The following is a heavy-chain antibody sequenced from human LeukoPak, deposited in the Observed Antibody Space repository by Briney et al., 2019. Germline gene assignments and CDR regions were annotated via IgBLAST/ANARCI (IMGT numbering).Heavy chain of an antibody. CDR3: ASGYGSGWFDR. V-gene: IGHV4-30-4*08. CDR1: GGSINRGY. Sequence: PSETLSLTCTVSGGSINRGYWSWVRQHPGEGLEWIGHILYSGSTFYNPSLKSRLTISLDTSKNQFSLKLTSVTAADTAVYYCASGYGSGWFDRWGQGTLASVSS. J-gene: IGHJ5*02. D-gene: IGHD5-18*01. CDR2: ILYSGST.